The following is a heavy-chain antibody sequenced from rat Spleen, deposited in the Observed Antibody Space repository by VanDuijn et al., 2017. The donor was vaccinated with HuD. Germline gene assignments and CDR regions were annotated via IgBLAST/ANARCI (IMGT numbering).Heavy chain of an antibody. CDR3: TRWAVNSGGLDY. V-gene: IGHV2-43*01. CDR2: IWSGGST. CDR1: GFSLTSYH. D-gene: IGHD1-11*01. J-gene: IGHJ2*01. Sequence: QVQLKESGPGLVQPSQTLSLSCTVSGFSLTSYHVSWVRQPPGKGLEWMGVIWSGGSTAHNSLLISRLSISRDISKSQVFLKMNSLQTDDTGTYYCTRWAVNSGGLDYWGQGVMVTVSS.